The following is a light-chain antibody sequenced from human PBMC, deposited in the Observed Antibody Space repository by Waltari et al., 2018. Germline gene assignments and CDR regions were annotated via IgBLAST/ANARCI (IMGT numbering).Light chain of an antibody. J-gene: IGLJ3*02. Sequence: QTVVTQEPSLTVSPGGAVTLTCASSAGAVTSCNYPNWIQQKPGQVPRSLIHSTTNIHSWTPARFSGSLLGGKAALTLSGVQPEDEAEYYCLLYDGSDQVFGGGTKLTVL. V-gene: IGLV7-43*01. CDR3: LLYDGSDQV. CDR2: STT. CDR1: AGAVTSCNY.